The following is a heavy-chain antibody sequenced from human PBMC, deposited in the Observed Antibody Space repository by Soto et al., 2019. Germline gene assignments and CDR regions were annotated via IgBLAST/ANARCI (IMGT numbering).Heavy chain of an antibody. CDR3: AKSLSTAVNYGLDV. CDR2: ISDDGDST. Sequence: EVQLLESGGGLVQPGGSLRLSCGASGFTFSDNAMTWVRQAPGKGLEWVSSISDDGDSTYYADSGKGRFTISRDNSKNPLFLQMSSLGAEDTAVYYCAKSLSTAVNYGLDVWGQGTSVTVSS. V-gene: IGHV3-23*01. D-gene: IGHD2-2*01. J-gene: IGHJ6*02. CDR1: GFTFSDNA.